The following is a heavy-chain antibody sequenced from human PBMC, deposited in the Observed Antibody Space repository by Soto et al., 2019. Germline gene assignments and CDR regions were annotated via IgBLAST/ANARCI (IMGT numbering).Heavy chain of an antibody. CDR3: ARDSGYSSSWY. Sequence: GGSLRLSCAASGFTFSSYWMSWVRQAPGKGLEWVANIKQDGSEKYYVDSVKGRFTISRDNAKNSLYLQMNSLRAEDTAVHYCARDSGYSSSWYWGQGTLVTVSS. J-gene: IGHJ4*02. V-gene: IGHV3-7*05. CDR2: IKQDGSEK. D-gene: IGHD6-13*01. CDR1: GFTFSSYW.